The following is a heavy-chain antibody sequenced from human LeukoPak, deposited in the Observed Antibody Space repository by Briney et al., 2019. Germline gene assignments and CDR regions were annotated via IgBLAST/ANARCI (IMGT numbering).Heavy chain of an antibody. CDR3: ASQVLYDFWSGPYYMDV. Sequence: SETLSLTCTVSGGSISSSSYYWGWIRQPPGKGLEWIGSIYYSGSTYYNPSLKSRVTISVDTSKNQFSLKLSSVTAADTAVYYCASQVLYDFWSGPYYMDVWGKGTTVTVS. CDR1: GGSISSSSYY. J-gene: IGHJ6*03. D-gene: IGHD3-3*01. CDR2: IYYSGST. V-gene: IGHV4-39*07.